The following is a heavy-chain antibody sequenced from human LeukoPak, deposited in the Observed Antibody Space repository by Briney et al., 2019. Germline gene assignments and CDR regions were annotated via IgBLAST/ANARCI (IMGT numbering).Heavy chain of an antibody. CDR1: GFTFSSYW. CDR2: INSDGSST. Sequence: GGSLRLSCAASGFTFSSYWMHWVRQAPGKGLEWVSRINSDGSSTSYADSVKGRFTISRDNAKNTLYLQMNSLRAEDTAVYYCARDGDNWNYLPYYYGMDVWGQGTTVTVSS. V-gene: IGHV3-74*01. D-gene: IGHD1-7*01. J-gene: IGHJ6*02. CDR3: ARDGDNWNYLPYYYGMDV.